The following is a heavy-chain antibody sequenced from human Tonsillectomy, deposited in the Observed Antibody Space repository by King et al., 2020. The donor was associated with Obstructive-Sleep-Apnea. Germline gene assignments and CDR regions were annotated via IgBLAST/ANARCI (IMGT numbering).Heavy chain of an antibody. CDR2: ISYDGSNK. Sequence: VQLVESGGGVVQPGRSLRLSCAASGFTFSRYAMHWVRQAPGKGLEWVAVISYDGSNKYYADSVKGRFTISRDNSKKTLYLQMNSLRAEDTAVYSCARENYGDFYFDYWGQGTLVTVSS. D-gene: IGHD4-17*01. V-gene: IGHV3-30-3*01. J-gene: IGHJ4*02. CDR3: ARENYGDFYFDY. CDR1: GFTFSRYA.